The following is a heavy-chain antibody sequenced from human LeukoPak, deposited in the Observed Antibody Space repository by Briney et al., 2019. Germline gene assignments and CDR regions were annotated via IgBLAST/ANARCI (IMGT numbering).Heavy chain of an antibody. CDR2: IYSGGRT. D-gene: IGHD3-10*01. J-gene: IGHJ3*02. CDR3: ARDTHYGWRAFDI. CDR1: GFTVSDNY. Sequence: GGSLRLSCAASGFTVSDNYMSWVRQAPGKGLEWVSIIYSGGRTYYADSVKGRFTISRDNAKNSLYLQMNSLRAEDTAVYYCARDTHYGWRAFDIWGQGTMVTVSS. V-gene: IGHV3-53*01.